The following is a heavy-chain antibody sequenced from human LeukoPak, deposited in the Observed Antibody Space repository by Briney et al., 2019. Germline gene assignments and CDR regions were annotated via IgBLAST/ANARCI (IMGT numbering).Heavy chain of an antibody. CDR1: GGTFTNYA. J-gene: IGHJ4*02. D-gene: IGHD3-22*01. CDR3: ARLNYYDSSGYYHDGDY. V-gene: IGHV1-69*05. CDR2: IIPMFGTA. Sequence: GASVKVSCKTSGGTFTNYAITWVRQAPGQGLEWMGGIIPMFGTAHYAQKFQDRVTITTDESTTTAYLELSSLRSEDTAVYYCARLNYYDSSGYYHDGDYWGQGTLVTVSS.